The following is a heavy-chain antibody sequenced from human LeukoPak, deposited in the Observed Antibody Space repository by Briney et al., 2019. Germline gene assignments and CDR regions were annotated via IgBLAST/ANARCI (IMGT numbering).Heavy chain of an antibody. CDR2: ISSSSSHI. V-gene: IGHV3-21*01. CDR3: ARAPVRGVMYYYYYMDV. D-gene: IGHD3-10*01. J-gene: IGHJ6*03. Sequence: GGSLRLSCAASGFTFSSYSMNWVRQAPGKGLEWVSSISSSSSHIYYADSVKGRFTISRDNAKNSLYLQMNSLRAEDTAVYYCARAPVRGVMYYYYYMDVWGKGTTVTVSS. CDR1: GFTFSSYS.